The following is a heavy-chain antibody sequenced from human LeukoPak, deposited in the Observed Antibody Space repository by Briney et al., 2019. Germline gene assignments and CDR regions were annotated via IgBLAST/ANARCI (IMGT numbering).Heavy chain of an antibody. Sequence: SETLSLTCTVSGGSISSYYWSWIRQPPGKGLGWIGYIYYSGSTNYNPSLKSRVTISVDTSKNQFSLKLSSVTAADTAVYYCARDQSRRGYSYGLYNWFDPWGQGTLVTVSS. V-gene: IGHV4-59*01. CDR3: ARDQSRRGYSYGLYNWFDP. CDR1: GGSISSYY. CDR2: IYYSGST. J-gene: IGHJ5*02. D-gene: IGHD5-18*01.